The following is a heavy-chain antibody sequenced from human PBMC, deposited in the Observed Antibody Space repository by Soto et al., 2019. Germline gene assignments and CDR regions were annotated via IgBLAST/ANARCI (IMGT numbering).Heavy chain of an antibody. CDR3: ARDWGYCSGGSCRSIFDY. J-gene: IGHJ4*02. V-gene: IGHV1-3*01. CDR1: GYTFTSYA. D-gene: IGHD2-15*01. Sequence: ASVKVSCKASGYTFTSYAMHWVRQAPGQRLEWMGWINAGNGNTKYSQKFQNRVTITRDTSASTAYMELSSLRSEDTAVYYCARDWGYCSGGSCRSIFDYWGQGTLVTVSS. CDR2: INAGNGNT.